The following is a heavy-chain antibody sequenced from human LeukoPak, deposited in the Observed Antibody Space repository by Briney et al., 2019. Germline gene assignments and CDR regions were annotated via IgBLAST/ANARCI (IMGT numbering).Heavy chain of an antibody. CDR3: AKEGGYSSSWYAGSWFDP. Sequence: GGSLRLSCAASGFTFSSYWMSWVRQAPGKGLEWVSAISGSGGSTYYADSVKGRFTISRDNSKNTLYLQMNSLRAEDTAVYYCAKEGGYSSSWYAGSWFDPWGQGTLATVSS. CDR1: GFTFSSYW. V-gene: IGHV3-23*01. J-gene: IGHJ5*02. CDR2: ISGSGGST. D-gene: IGHD6-13*01.